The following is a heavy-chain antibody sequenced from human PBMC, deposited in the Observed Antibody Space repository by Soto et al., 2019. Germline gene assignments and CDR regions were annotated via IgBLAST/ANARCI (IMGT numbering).Heavy chain of an antibody. CDR2: INTDGTST. J-gene: IGHJ3*01. CDR1: GFNFNTDS. D-gene: IGHD3-9*01. V-gene: IGHV3-74*01. CDR3: VRGPGAYVYFGFDV. Sequence: GVSLRLSCVASGFNFNTDSMHWVRQAPGEGLVWISGINTDGTSTNYADSVRGRFTFSRDNAKNTLYLQMSSLRADDTAVYYCVRGPGAYVYFGFDVWGQGTMVTVSS.